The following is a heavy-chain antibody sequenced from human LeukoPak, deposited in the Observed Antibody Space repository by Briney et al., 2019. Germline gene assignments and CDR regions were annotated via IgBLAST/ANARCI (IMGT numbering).Heavy chain of an antibody. D-gene: IGHD6-19*01. CDR3: ARGGDPSGWYAEYAFDI. V-gene: IGHV7-4-1*02. CDR1: GYTFTSYA. J-gene: IGHJ3*02. CDR2: INTNTGNP. Sequence: VSVKVSCKASGYTFTSYAMNWVRQAPGQGLEWMGWINTNTGNPTYAQGFTGRFVFSLDTSVSTAYLQISSLKAEDTAVYYCARGGDPSGWYAEYAFDIWGQGTMVTVSS.